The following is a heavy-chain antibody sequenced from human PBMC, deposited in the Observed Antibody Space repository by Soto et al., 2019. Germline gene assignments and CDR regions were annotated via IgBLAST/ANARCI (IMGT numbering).Heavy chain of an antibody. CDR1: GYTFTYHF. V-gene: IGHV1-45*02. Sequence: SVKGSCKAAGYTFTYHFRHWLRQAPEQALEWMGWITPFNGNTNYAQKFQDRVTITRDRSMSTAYMELSSLRSEDTAMYYCAAAGSGYSGYEFWFDPWGQGTLVTVSS. CDR2: ITPFNGNT. D-gene: IGHD5-12*01. J-gene: IGHJ5*02. CDR3: AAAGSGYSGYEFWFDP.